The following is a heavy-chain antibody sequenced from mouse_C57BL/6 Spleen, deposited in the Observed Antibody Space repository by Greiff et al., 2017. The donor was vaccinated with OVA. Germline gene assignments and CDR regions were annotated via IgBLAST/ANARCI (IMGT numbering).Heavy chain of an antibody. CDR1: GFTFSNYW. CDR2: IRLKSDNYAT. V-gene: IGHV6-3*01. D-gene: IGHD1-1*01. CDR3: TAAYYYGSKGAY. Sequence: EVQGVESGGGLVQPGGSMKLSCVASGFTFSNYWMNWVRQSPEKGLEWVAQIRLKSDNYATHYAESVKGRFTISRDDSKSSVYLQMNNLRAEDTGIYYCTAAYYYGSKGAYWGQGTLVTVSA. J-gene: IGHJ3*01.